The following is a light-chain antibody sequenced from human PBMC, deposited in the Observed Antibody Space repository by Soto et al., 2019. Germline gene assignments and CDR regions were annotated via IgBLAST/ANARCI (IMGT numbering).Light chain of an antibody. Sequence: EIVLTQSPATLSLSPGERAILSCRASQSVSRFLAWYQQKPGQAPRLLLYDASNRATGVPARFSGSGSGTDFTLTISSLEPEDFAVYYCQQRSNWPPLFTFGPGTKVDIK. CDR2: DAS. V-gene: IGKV3-11*01. J-gene: IGKJ3*01. CDR1: QSVSRF. CDR3: QQRSNWPPLFT.